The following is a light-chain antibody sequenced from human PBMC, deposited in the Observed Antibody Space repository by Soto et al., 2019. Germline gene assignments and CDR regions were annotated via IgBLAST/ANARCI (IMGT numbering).Light chain of an antibody. CDR2: AAS. V-gene: IGKV1-39*01. J-gene: IGKJ1*01. Sequence: DIQMTQSPSSLSASVGDRVTIICRASQSISYYLNWYQQKPGKAPKLLIYAASTLQSGVPSRFSGSGSGTDFTLTISSLQPEDFATYYCQQSYSTLWTFGQGTKVEIK. CDR1: QSISYY. CDR3: QQSYSTLWT.